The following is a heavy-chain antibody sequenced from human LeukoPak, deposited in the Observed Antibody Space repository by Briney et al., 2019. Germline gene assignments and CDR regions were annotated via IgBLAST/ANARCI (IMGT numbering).Heavy chain of an antibody. CDR3: ARTYSSSLVFDY. J-gene: IGHJ4*02. V-gene: IGHV4-59*01. CDR1: GGSFSGYY. CDR2: FSYSGST. D-gene: IGHD6-6*01. Sequence: SSETLSLTCAVYGGSFSGYYWNWIRQPPVKGLEWIGYFSYSGSTNHNPSLKGRVTISGDTSKNQFSLKLSSVTAADTAFYYCARTYSSSLVFDYWGQGTLVTVSS.